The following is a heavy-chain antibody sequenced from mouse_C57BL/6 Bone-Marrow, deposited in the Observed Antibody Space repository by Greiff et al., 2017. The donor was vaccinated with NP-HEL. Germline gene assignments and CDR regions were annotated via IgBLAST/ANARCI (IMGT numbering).Heavy chain of an antibody. J-gene: IGHJ1*03. Sequence: VQLKQSGAELVKPGASVKLSCTASGFNIKDYYMHWVKQRTEQGLAWIGRIDPEDGETKYAPKFQGKATITADTSSNTAYLQLSSLTSEDTAVYYCARGYGSSYWYFDVWGTGTTVTVSS. V-gene: IGHV14-2*01. CDR3: ARGYGSSYWYFDV. CDR2: IDPEDGET. D-gene: IGHD1-1*01. CDR1: GFNIKDYY.